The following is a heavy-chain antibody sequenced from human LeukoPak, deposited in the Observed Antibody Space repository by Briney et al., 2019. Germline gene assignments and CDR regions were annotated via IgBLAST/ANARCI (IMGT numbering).Heavy chain of an antibody. Sequence: GGSLRLSCAASGFTFSSYSINWVRQAPGKGVEWVSSISGSSSYIYYADSVKGRFTISRDSAKNSLYLQMNSLRAEDTAVYYCARYCRSISCLGGAFDIWGQGTMVTVPS. J-gene: IGHJ3*02. CDR2: ISGSSSYI. CDR3: ARYCRSISCLGGAFDI. CDR1: GFTFSSYS. V-gene: IGHV3-21*01. D-gene: IGHD2-2*01.